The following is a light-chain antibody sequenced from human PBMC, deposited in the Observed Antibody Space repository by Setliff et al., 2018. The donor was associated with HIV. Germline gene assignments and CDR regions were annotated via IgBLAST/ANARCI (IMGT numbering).Light chain of an antibody. CDR1: SSNIGNYNL. Sequence: QSALAQPASVSGSPGQSITIFCTGNSSNIGNYNLVSWYQRHPDKAPKLIIYDVNKRPSGVSTRFSGATSDNTASLRISGLQAEDEADYYSCSFTDHPSFWVFGGGTKVTVL. CDR2: DVN. V-gene: IGLV2-23*02. CDR3: CSFTDHPSFWV. J-gene: IGLJ3*02.